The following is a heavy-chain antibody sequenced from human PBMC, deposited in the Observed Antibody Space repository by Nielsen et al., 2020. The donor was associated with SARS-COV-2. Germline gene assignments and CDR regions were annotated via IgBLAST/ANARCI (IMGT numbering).Heavy chain of an antibody. Sequence: SETLSLTCTVSGGSISSSSYYWGWIRQPPGKGLEWIGSIYYSGSTYYNPSLKSRVTISVDTSKNQFSLKLSSVTAADTAVYYCARDVPYYYDSSGYYGGAFDIWGQGAMVTVSS. CDR2: IYYSGST. J-gene: IGHJ3*02. V-gene: IGHV4-39*07. CDR1: GGSISSSSYY. D-gene: IGHD3-22*01. CDR3: ARDVPYYYDSSGYYGGAFDI.